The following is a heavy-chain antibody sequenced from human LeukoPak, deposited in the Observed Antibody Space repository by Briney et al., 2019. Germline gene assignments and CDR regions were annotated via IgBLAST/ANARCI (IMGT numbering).Heavy chain of an antibody. V-gene: IGHV4-38-2*02. D-gene: IGHD2-2*01. CDR2: IYHSGST. CDR3: AREPSCSSTSCSDAFDI. CDR1: GYSISSGYY. Sequence: PSETLSLTCTVSGYSISSGYYWGWIRQPPGKGLEWIGSIYHSGSTYYNPSLKSRVTISVDTSKNQFSLKLSSVTAAATAVYYCAREPSCSSTSCSDAFDIWGQGTMVTVSS. J-gene: IGHJ3*02.